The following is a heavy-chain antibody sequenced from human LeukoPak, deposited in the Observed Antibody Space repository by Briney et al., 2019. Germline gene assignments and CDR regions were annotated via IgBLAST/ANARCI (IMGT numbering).Heavy chain of an antibody. CDR1: GGSISSSPHY. D-gene: IGHD1-26*01. CDR3: AGQFWGGASYRFDY. CDR2: IYYSGSS. J-gene: IGHJ4*02. V-gene: IGHV4-39*01. Sequence: SETLSLTCTVSGGSISSSPHYWGWLRQPPGKGLEWIGSIYYSGSSYYIPSLKSRVIVSVDTSKNQFSLRLSSLTVADTAVYYCAGQFWGGASYRFDYWGQGALVTVSS.